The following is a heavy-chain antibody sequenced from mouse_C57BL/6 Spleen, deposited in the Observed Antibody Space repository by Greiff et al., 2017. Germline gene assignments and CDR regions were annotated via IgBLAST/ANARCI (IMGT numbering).Heavy chain of an antibody. Sequence: QVQLQQPGAELVRPGSSVKLSCKASGYTFTSYWMHWVKQRPIQGLEWIGNIDPSASETHYNQKFKDKATLAVDKSYSTAYMQLSSLTSKDSAVYYCARWDYYGSSHYFDYWCQGTTLTVSS. CDR2: IDPSASET. CDR3: ARWDYYGSSHYFDY. J-gene: IGHJ2*01. D-gene: IGHD1-1*01. V-gene: IGHV1-52*01. CDR1: GYTFTSYW.